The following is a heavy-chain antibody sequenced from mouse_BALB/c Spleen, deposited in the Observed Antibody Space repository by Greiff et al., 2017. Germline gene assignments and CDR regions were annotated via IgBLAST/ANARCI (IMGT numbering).Heavy chain of an antibody. D-gene: IGHD2-10*01. V-gene: IGHV2-6-7*01. Sequence: VKLVESGPGLVAPSQSLSITCTVSGFSLTGYGVNWVRQPPGKGLEWLGMIWGDGSTDYNSALKSRLSISKDNSKSQVFLKMNSLQTDDTARYYCARAAYYGNLSFAYWGQGTLVTVSA. CDR3: ARAAYYGNLSFAY. CDR2: IWGDGST. J-gene: IGHJ3*01. CDR1: GFSLTGYG.